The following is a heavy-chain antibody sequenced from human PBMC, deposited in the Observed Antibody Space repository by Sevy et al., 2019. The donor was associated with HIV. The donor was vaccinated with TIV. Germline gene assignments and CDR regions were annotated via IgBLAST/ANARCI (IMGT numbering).Heavy chain of an antibody. V-gene: IGHV1-18*01. CDR2: ISAYNGNT. Sequence: ASVKVSCKASGYTFTSYGISWVRQAPGQGLEWMGWISAYNGNTNYALKLQGRVTMTTDTSTSTAYMELRSLRSDDTAVYYCARGWLEYYDFWGGYYYYGMDVWGQGTTVTVSS. J-gene: IGHJ6*02. CDR1: GYTFTSYG. CDR3: ARGWLEYYDFWGGYYYYGMDV. D-gene: IGHD3-3*01.